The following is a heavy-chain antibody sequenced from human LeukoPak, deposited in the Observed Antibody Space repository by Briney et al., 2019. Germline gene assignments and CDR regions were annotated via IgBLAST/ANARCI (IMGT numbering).Heavy chain of an antibody. D-gene: IGHD4-17*01. V-gene: IGHV4-34*01. CDR3: ARHGEGSLRYYFDY. Sequence: PSETLSLTCAVYGGSFSGYYWSWIRQPPGKGLEWIGEINHSGSTNYNPSLKSRVTISVDTSKNQFSLKLSSVTAADTAVYYCARHGEGSLRYYFDYWGQGTLVTVSS. CDR2: INHSGST. CDR1: GGSFSGYY. J-gene: IGHJ4*02.